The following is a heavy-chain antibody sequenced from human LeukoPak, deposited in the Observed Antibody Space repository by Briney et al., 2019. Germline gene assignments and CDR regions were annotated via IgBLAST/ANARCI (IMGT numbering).Heavy chain of an antibody. Sequence: GGSLRLSCAASGFTFSSYGMHWVRQAPGKGLEWVAVISYDGSNKYYADSVKGRFTISRDNSKNTLYLQMNSLRAEDTAVYYCAKDRGYSHGFDYWGQGTLVTVSS. J-gene: IGHJ4*02. V-gene: IGHV3-30*18. D-gene: IGHD5-18*01. CDR1: GFTFSSYG. CDR2: ISYDGSNK. CDR3: AKDRGYSHGFDY.